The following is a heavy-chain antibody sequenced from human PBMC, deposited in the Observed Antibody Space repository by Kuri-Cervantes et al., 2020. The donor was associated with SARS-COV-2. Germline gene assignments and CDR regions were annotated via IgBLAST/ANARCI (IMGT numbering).Heavy chain of an antibody. Sequence: GGSLRLSCAASGFTFSSYSMNWVRQAPGKGLEWVSSISSSSSYIYYADSVKGRFTISRDNAKNSLYLQMNSLRAEDTAVYYCARGGYCSGGSCYSVYYYYYYGMDVWGQGTTVTDSS. V-gene: IGHV3-21*01. J-gene: IGHJ6*02. D-gene: IGHD2-15*01. CDR2: ISSSSSYI. CDR3: ARGGYCSGGSCYSVYYYYYYGMDV. CDR1: GFTFSSYS.